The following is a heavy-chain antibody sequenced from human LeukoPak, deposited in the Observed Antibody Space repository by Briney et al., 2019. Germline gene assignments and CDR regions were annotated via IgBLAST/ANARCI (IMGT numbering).Heavy chain of an antibody. V-gene: IGHV3-73*01. CDR3: TTYRSGHY. CDR2: VTTKPNNYAT. CDR1: GFIFSGSD. D-gene: IGHD6-19*01. J-gene: IGHJ4*02. Sequence: GGSLKLSCAASGFIFSGSDMHWVRQASGKGLEWVGRVTTKPNNYATTYGASVKGRFTISRDDSANTAYLQMNSLKTEDTAVYYCTTYRSGHYWGQGSLVTVSS.